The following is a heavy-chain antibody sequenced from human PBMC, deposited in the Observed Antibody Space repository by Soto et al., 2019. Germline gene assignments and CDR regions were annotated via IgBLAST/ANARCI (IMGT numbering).Heavy chain of an antibody. CDR1: VVSISSYY. V-gene: IGHV4-59*01. CDR3: ARDRATGNYPYGMDV. J-gene: IGHJ6*02. CDR2: IYYSGST. D-gene: IGHD3-10*01. Sequence: SETLSLTCTVSVVSISSYYWSWIRHPPGKGLEWIGYIYYSGSTNYNPSLKSRVTISVDTSKNQFSLKLSSVTAADTAVYYCARDRATGNYPYGMDVWGQGTTVTVSS.